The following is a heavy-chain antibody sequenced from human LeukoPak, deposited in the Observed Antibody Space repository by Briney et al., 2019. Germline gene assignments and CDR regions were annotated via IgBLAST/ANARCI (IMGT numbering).Heavy chain of an antibody. Sequence: PSESLSLTCTVSGGSISSYYWSWIRQPPGKGMEWIGYIYNTGSTNYNPSLKKRVTISLNTSKHQSSLKLSSVTAADTAMYYCARLPLFHYMDVWGKGTTVTV. CDR2: IYNTGST. D-gene: IGHD2-21*01. CDR3: ARLPLFHYMDV. CDR1: GGSISSYY. J-gene: IGHJ6*03. V-gene: IGHV4-59*08.